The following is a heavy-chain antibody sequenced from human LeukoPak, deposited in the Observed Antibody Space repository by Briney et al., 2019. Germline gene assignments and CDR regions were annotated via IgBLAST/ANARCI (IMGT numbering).Heavy chain of an antibody. V-gene: IGHV3-23*01. CDR2: FSGSGGST. D-gene: IGHD2/OR15-2a*01. J-gene: IGHJ4*02. CDR3: ARSGLSRFGF. CDR1: GFTVSSNY. Sequence: GGSLRLSCAASGFTVSSNYMSWVRQAPGKGLQWVSAFSGSGGSTHYADSVKGRFTISRDNSRNTLYLQMNSLRAEDTAVYYCARSGLSRFGFWGQGTLVTVSS.